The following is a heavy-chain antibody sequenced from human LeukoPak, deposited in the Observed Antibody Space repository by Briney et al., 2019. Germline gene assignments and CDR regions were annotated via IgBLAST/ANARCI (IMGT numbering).Heavy chain of an antibody. CDR2: LYYSGST. V-gene: IGHV4-31*03. J-gene: IGHJ5*02. Sequence: PSQTPSLTCTVSGGSISSGGYYWSWIRQHPGKGLEWIGYLYYSGSTYYNPSLKSRVTISVDTSKNQFSLKLSSVTAADTAVYYCARHPMTTVTRTPYNWFDPWGQGTLVTVSS. D-gene: IGHD4-17*01. CDR3: ARHPMTTVTRTPYNWFDP. CDR1: GGSISSGGYY.